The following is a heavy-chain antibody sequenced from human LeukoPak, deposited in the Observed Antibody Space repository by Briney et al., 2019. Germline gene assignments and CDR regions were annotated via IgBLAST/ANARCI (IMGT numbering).Heavy chain of an antibody. Sequence: GKSLKISCKGSGYSFTSYWIGWVRQMPGKGLEWMGIIYPGDSDTRYSPSFQGQVTISADKSISTAYLQWSSLKASDTAMYYCARAPYSGSYLGAGGDYWGQGTLVTVSS. J-gene: IGHJ4*02. D-gene: IGHD1-26*01. CDR2: IYPGDSDT. CDR3: ARAPYSGSYLGAGGDY. CDR1: GYSFTSYW. V-gene: IGHV5-51*03.